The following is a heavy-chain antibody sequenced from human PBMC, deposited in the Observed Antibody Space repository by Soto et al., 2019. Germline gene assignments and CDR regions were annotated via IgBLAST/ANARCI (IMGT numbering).Heavy chain of an antibody. V-gene: IGHV4-34*01. Sequence: LTCAVYGGSFSGYYWSWIRQPPGKGLEWIGEINHSGSTNYNPSLKSRVTISVDTSKNQFSLKLSSVTAADTAVYYCARWSVSVVAATGMDVWGKGTTVTVSS. J-gene: IGHJ6*03. CDR2: INHSGST. CDR1: GGSFSGYY. CDR3: ARWSVSVVAATGMDV. D-gene: IGHD2-15*01.